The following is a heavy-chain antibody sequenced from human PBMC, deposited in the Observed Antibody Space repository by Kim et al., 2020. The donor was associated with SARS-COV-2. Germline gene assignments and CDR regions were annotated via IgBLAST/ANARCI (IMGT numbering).Heavy chain of an antibody. CDR3: ARRQWRSSYGMDV. Sequence: GGSLRLSCAASGFTFSSYGMHWVRQAPGKGLEWVAVIWYDGSNKYYADSVKGRFTISRDNSKNTLYLQMNSLRAEDTAVYYCARRQWRSSYGMDVWGQGTTVTVSS. D-gene: IGHD6-19*01. CDR1: GFTFSSYG. V-gene: IGHV3-33*01. J-gene: IGHJ6*02. CDR2: IWYDGSNK.